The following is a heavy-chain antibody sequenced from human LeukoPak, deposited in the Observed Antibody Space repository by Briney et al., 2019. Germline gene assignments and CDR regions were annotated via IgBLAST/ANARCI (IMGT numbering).Heavy chain of an antibody. V-gene: IGHV1-46*01. D-gene: IGHD4-11*01. CDR2: INPSGGST. J-gene: IGHJ4*02. Sequence: IINPSGGSTSYAQKFQGRVTMTRDTSTSTVYMELSSLRSDDTAVYYCARDFDDYSNYLDYWGQGTLVTVSS. CDR3: ARDFDDYSNYLDY.